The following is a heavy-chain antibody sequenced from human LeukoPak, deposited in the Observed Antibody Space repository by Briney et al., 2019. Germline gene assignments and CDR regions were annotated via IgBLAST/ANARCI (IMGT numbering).Heavy chain of an antibody. CDR3: ARRYDFWDH. CDR1: GFTFSSYE. D-gene: IGHD3-3*01. CDR2: ISDSGRTI. V-gene: IGHV3-48*03. Sequence: GGSLRLSCAASGFTFSSYEMNWVRRAPGKGLEWVSYISDSGRTIYYADSVKGRFTISRDNAKNSLYLQMNSLRAEDTAVYYCARRYDFWDHWGQGTLVTVSS. J-gene: IGHJ4*02.